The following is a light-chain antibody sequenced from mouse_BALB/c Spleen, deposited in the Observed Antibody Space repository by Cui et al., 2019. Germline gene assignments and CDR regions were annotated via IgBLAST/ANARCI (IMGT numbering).Light chain of an antibody. V-gene: IGKV12-98*01. Sequence: DIQITQSPASQSASLGESVTITFQASPTIGTWLAWYQQKPGKSPQLLIYAATSLADGVPARFRGSGSGTKFSFKISSLQAEDFASYYCQQLYSTPYTFGGGTKLEIK. J-gene: IGKJ2*01. CDR1: PTIGTW. CDR2: AAT. CDR3: QQLYSTPYT.